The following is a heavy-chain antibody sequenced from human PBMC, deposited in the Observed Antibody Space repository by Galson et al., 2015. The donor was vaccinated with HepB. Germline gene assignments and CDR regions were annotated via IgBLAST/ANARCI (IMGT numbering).Heavy chain of an antibody. CDR1: GYTFTSYD. CDR2: MNPNSGNT. Sequence: SVKVSCKASGYTFTSYDINWVRQATGQGLEWMGWMNPNSGNTGYAQKFQGRVTMTRNTSISTAYMELSSLRSEDTAVYYCARASARYYDFWSGYYKDYFDYWGQGTLVTVSS. D-gene: IGHD3-3*01. J-gene: IGHJ4*02. V-gene: IGHV1-8*02. CDR3: ARASARYYDFWSGYYKDYFDY.